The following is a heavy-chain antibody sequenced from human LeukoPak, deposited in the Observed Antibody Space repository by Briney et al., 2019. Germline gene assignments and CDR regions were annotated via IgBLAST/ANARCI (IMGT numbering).Heavy chain of an antibody. Sequence: ASVKVSRKASGYTFTGYYMHWVRQAPGQGLEWMGWINPNSGGTNYAQKFQGRVTMTRDTSISTAYMELSRLRSDDTAVYYCARGGYYYGSGSGAFDIWGQGTMVTVSS. CDR3: ARGGYYYGSGSGAFDI. CDR1: GYTFTGYY. V-gene: IGHV1-2*02. J-gene: IGHJ3*02. CDR2: INPNSGGT. D-gene: IGHD3-10*01.